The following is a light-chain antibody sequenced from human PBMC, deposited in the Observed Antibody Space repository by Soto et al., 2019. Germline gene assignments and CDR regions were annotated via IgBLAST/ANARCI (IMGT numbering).Light chain of an antibody. CDR2: TLS. V-gene: IGKV2-40*01. CDR3: MQRREFPIT. J-gene: IGKJ5*01. CDR1: QXLLHSNGNTY. Sequence: DIVITQSPLSLPVTPGERASISCRSSQXLLHSNGNTYLDWYVQKPGQSPQLLIYTLSSRASGVPDRFSGIGSRTDFTLKISRVEAEDVGVYYCMQRREFPITFGQGTRLEIK.